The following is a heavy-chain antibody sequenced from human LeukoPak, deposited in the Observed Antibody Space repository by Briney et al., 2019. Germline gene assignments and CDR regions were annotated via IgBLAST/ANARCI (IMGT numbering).Heavy chain of an antibody. CDR3: AKRGVVIRVILVGFHKEANYFDS. D-gene: IGHD3-22*01. Sequence: GGSLRLSCAASGFTFSSYWMSWVRQAPGKGLEWVANIKQDGSEKYYVDSVKGRFTISRDNAKNSLYLQMNSLRAEDTAVYFCAKRGVVIRVILVGFHKEANYFDSWGRGALVTVSS. CDR1: GFTFSSYW. V-gene: IGHV3-7*01. J-gene: IGHJ4*02. CDR2: IKQDGSEK.